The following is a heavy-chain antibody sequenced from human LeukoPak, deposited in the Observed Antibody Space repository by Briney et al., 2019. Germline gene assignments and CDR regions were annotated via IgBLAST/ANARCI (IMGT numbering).Heavy chain of an antibody. Sequence: GASVKVSCKASGYTFTSYAMNWVRQAPGQGLEWMGWINTNTGNPTYAQGFTRRFVFSLDTSVSTAYLQISSLKAEDTAVYYCARVEAWELSTFYLDNWGQGTLVTVSS. CDR1: GYTFTSYA. J-gene: IGHJ4*02. D-gene: IGHD1-26*01. CDR2: INTNTGNP. CDR3: ARVEAWELSTFYLDN. V-gene: IGHV7-4-1*02.